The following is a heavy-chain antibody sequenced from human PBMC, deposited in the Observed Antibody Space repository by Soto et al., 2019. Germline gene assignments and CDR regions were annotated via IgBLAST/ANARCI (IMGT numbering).Heavy chain of an antibody. CDR3: ARDSGGTTVAFGMDV. D-gene: IGHD4-17*01. CDR1: GGTFSSYA. J-gene: IGHJ6*02. Sequence: QVQLVQSGAEVKKPGSSVKVSCKASGGTFSSYAISWVRQAPGQGLEWMGGSIPIFGTANYAQKCQGRVTITADESTSTAYMELSSLRSEDTAGYYCARDSGGTTVAFGMDVWGQGTTVTVSS. V-gene: IGHV1-69*01. CDR2: SIPIFGTA.